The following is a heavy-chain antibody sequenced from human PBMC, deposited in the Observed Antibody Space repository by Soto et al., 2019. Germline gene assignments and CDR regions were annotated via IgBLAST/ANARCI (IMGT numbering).Heavy chain of an antibody. CDR2: ISWNSGSI. J-gene: IGHJ4*02. CDR1: GFTFDDYA. Sequence: EVQLVESGGGLVQPGRSLRLSCAASGFTFDDYAMHWVRQDTGKGLEWVSGISWNSGSIGYADSVKGRFTISRDNAKNALYLQMNSLRAEDTALYYCAKDMVWLQKGFDYWGQGTLVTVSS. CDR3: AKDMVWLQKGFDY. D-gene: IGHD5-12*01. V-gene: IGHV3-9*01.